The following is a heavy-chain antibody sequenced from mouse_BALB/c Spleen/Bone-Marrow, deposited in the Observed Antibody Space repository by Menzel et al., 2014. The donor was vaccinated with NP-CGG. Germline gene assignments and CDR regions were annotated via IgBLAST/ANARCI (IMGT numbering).Heavy chain of an antibody. V-gene: IGHV2-9*02. CDR3: AREGPTIITTDFDH. CDR1: GFSLTSYG. J-gene: IGHJ2*01. Sequence: QVQLQQPGPGVGAPSQSLSINCTVSGFSLTSYGVHWVRQPPGKGLKWLGVIWAGGSTNYNSALMSRLSIIKDNSKSQVFLKMNSLQTYDTAMYYCAREGPTIITTDFDHWGQGTTLTVSS. D-gene: IGHD2-4*01. CDR2: IWAGGST.